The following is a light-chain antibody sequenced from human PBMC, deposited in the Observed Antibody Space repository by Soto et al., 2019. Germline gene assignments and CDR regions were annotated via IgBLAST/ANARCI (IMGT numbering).Light chain of an antibody. CDR3: QQWHSSPSIT. V-gene: IGKV3-20*01. CDR1: QSISSY. CDR2: GAS. Sequence: TQSPSTLPASVGDRVTISCRASQSISSYLAWYEQKPGQAPGLLLYGASNRATGVPDTFSGSGSWTDFTLTISSLEPEDFAVYFCQQWHSSPSITFGQGTRLEIK. J-gene: IGKJ5*01.